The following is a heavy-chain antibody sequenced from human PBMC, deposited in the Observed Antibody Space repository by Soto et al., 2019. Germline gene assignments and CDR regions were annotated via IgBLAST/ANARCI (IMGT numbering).Heavy chain of an antibody. CDR2: MNPNSGNT. J-gene: IGHJ4*02. Sequence: QVQLVQSGAEVKKPGASVKVSCKASGYTFTSYDINWVRQATGQGLEWMGWMNPNSGNTGYAQKFQGRVTMTRNTSISTAYMELSSLRSEDTAVYYCARVGDYIWGSYYYFDYWGQGTLVTVSS. CDR1: GYTFTSYD. V-gene: IGHV1-8*01. CDR3: ARVGDYIWGSYYYFDY. D-gene: IGHD3-16*01.